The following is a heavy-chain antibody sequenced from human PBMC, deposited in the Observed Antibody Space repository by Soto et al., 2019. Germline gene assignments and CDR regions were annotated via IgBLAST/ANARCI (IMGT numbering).Heavy chain of an antibody. CDR1: GGSFSGYY. V-gene: IGHV4-34*01. J-gene: IGHJ4*02. D-gene: IGHD6-19*01. CDR3: ARVLAVAGTGYYFDY. CDR2: INHSGST. Sequence: SETLSLTCAVYGGSFSGYYWSWIRQPPGKGLEWIGEINHSGSTNYNPSLKSRVTISVDTSKNQFSLKLSSVTAADTAVYYCARVLAVAGTGYYFDYWGQGTLVTVSS.